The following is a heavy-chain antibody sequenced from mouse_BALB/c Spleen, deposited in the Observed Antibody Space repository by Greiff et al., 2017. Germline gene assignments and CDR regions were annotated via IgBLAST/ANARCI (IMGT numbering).Heavy chain of an antibody. Sequence: EVKLVESGPELVKPGASVKMSCKASGYTFTSYVMHWVKQKPGQGLEWIGYINPYNDGTKYNEKFKGKATLTSDKSSSTAYMELSSLTSEDSAVYYCARKVYYGSSGYFDYWGQGTTLTVSS. CDR1: GYTFTSYV. V-gene: IGHV1-14*01. CDR2: INPYNDGT. D-gene: IGHD1-1*01. J-gene: IGHJ2*01. CDR3: ARKVYYGSSGYFDY.